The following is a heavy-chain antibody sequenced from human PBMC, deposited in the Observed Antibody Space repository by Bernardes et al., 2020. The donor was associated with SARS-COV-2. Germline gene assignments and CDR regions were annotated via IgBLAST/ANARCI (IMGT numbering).Heavy chain of an antibody. CDR1: GYTFTGYY. Sequence: ASVKVSCKASGYTFTGYYMHWVRQAPGQGLEWMGWINPNSGGTNYAQKFQGRVTMTRDTSISTAYMELSRLRSDDTAVYYCARDLARWFGELLSIYGMDVWGQGTTVTVSS. CDR2: INPNSGGT. V-gene: IGHV1-2*02. D-gene: IGHD3-10*01. J-gene: IGHJ6*02. CDR3: ARDLARWFGELLSIYGMDV.